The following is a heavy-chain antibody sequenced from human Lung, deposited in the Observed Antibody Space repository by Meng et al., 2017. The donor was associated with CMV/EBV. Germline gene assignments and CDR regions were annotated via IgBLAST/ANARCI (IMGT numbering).Heavy chain of an antibody. J-gene: IGHJ5*02. CDR3: ARARFYDTTANWFDP. D-gene: IGHD2/OR15-2a*01. Sequence: SCSTFTGYSLTWVRHAPGQGLQWVGWINAYNINTNYAQKLQGRVTMTTDTSTSTAYMELRSLRSDDTAIYYCARARFYDTTANWFDPWGQGTLVTVSS. CDR1: CSTFTGYS. CDR2: INAYNINT. V-gene: IGHV1-18*01.